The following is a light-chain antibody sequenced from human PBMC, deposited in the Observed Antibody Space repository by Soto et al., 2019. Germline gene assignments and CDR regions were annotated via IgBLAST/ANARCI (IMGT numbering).Light chain of an antibody. CDR2: EVS. Sequence: QSALTQPASVSGSPGQSITISCTGTSSDVGGYNYVSWYQQHPGKAPKLMIYEVSNRPSGVSNRFSGSKSGNTASLTISGGQAADEDDYYCSSYTSSSTFYVFGTGTKVTVL. V-gene: IGLV2-14*01. CDR3: SSYTSSSTFYV. J-gene: IGLJ1*01. CDR1: SSDVGGYNY.